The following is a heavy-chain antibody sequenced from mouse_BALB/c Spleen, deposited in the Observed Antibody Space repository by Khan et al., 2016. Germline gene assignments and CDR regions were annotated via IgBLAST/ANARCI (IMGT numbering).Heavy chain of an antibody. CDR1: GYTFTNYW. V-gene: IGHV1-87*01. CDR2: IYPGDGDT. Sequence: QVQLKQSGAELARPGASVKLSCKASGYTFTNYWIQWVKQRPGQGLEWIGAIYPGDGDTRYTQKFKGKATLTADKSSSTAYKQLSRLASEDSTVYYCANSGATATFAYWGQGTLVTVSA. CDR3: ANSGATATFAY. J-gene: IGHJ3*01. D-gene: IGHD1-2*01.